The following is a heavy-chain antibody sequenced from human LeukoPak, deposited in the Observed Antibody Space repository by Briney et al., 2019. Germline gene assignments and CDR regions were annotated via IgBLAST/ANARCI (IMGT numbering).Heavy chain of an antibody. D-gene: IGHD2-2*01. Sequence: GESLKISCKGSGYSFTSYWIGWVRQMPGKGLEWMGIIYPGDSDTRYSPSSQGQVTISADKSISTAYLQWSSLKASDTAMYYCAAVVPAGYYYFDYWGQGTLVTVSS. J-gene: IGHJ4*02. CDR1: GYSFTSYW. CDR2: IYPGDSDT. CDR3: AAVVPAGYYYFDY. V-gene: IGHV5-51*01.